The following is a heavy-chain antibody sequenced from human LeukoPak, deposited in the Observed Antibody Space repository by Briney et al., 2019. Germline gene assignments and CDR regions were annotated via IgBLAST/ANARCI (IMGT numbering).Heavy chain of an antibody. D-gene: IGHD2-15*01. V-gene: IGHV1-69*04. CDR2: IIPMFDIA. J-gene: IGHJ6*02. CDR1: GGTFSSYA. Sequence: SVKVSCKAPGGTFSSYAMSWVRQAPGQGLEWMGRIIPMFDIANYAQKFQGRVTINADKSTSTAYMELSSLRSEDTAVYFCARDRFDCSGGSCFHGMDVWGQGTTVTVSS. CDR3: ARDRFDCSGGSCFHGMDV.